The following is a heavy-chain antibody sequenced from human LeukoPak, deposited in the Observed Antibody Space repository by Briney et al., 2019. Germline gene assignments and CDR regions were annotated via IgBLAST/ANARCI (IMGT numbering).Heavy chain of an antibody. J-gene: IGHJ4*02. CDR2: ISHDGTR. CDR1: GFTFSSYSM. Sequence: GSLRLSCAAPGFTFSSYSMNWVRQAPGKGLEWIGEISHDGTRNYNPSLRSRVAMSFDRANNYFSLSLTAVTAADTALYYCTRESRPFCPFAFWGQGVMVTVSS. CDR3: TRESRPFCPFAF. D-gene: IGHD2-2*01. V-gene: IGHV4-4*02.